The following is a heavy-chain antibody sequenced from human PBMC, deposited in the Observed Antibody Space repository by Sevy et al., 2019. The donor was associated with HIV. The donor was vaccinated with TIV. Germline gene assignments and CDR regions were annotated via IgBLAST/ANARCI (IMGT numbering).Heavy chain of an antibody. V-gene: IGHV1-24*01. CDR2: FDPEDGET. J-gene: IGHJ4*02. Sequence: ASVKVSCKVSGYTLTQLSMHWVRQAPGKGLEWMGRFDPEDGETIYAQKFQGRVTMTEDTSTDTAYMELSRLTSEDTAVYYSATTREYYSDTSGYLDYWGQGTLVTVSS. CDR1: GYTLTQLS. CDR3: ATTREYYSDTSGYLDY. D-gene: IGHD3-22*01.